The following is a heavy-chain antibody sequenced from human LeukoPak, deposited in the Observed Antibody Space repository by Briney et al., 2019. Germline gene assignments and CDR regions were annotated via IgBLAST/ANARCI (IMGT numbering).Heavy chain of an antibody. D-gene: IGHD4-23*01. CDR3: ARIMQTPWGMDV. J-gene: IGHJ6*02. CDR2: IYYSGTT. Sequence: SETLSLTCTVSGGSISPCYWSWIRQPPGKGLEYIGYIYYSGTTDYNPSLKSRVTISVDTSKNQFSLKVTSVGAADTAVYYCARIMQTPWGMDVWGQGTTVTVSS. CDR1: GGSISPCY. V-gene: IGHV4-59*01.